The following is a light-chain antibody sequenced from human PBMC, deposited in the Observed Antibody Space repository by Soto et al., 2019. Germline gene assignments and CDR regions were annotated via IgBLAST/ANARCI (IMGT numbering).Light chain of an antibody. CDR1: QSVGSD. Sequence: EIVMTQSPATLSVSPGERATLSCRASQSVGSDLAWYQQKPGQAPRLDIYDIFTMATGVPTRISGSGSGTEFTLTISTLQSEDFAVYYCQQYNSYSYTVGQGTKVDIK. CDR3: QQYNSYSYT. CDR2: DIF. J-gene: IGKJ2*01. V-gene: IGKV3D-15*01.